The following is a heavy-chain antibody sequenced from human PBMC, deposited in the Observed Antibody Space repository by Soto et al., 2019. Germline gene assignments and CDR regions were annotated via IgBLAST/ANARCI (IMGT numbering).Heavy chain of an antibody. V-gene: IGHV1-18*04. Sequence: GASVKVSCKASGYTFTSYGISWVRQAPGQGLEWMGWISAYNGNTNYAQKLQGRVTMTTDTSTSTAYMEPGSLRSDDTAVYYCARDLPPFDWLSYYYYYYGMDVWGQGTTVTVSS. J-gene: IGHJ6*02. CDR1: GYTFTSYG. D-gene: IGHD3-9*01. CDR3: ARDLPPFDWLSYYYYYYGMDV. CDR2: ISAYNGNT.